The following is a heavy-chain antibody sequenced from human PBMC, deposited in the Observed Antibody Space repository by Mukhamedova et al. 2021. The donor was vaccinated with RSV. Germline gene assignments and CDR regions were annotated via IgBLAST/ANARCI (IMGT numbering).Heavy chain of an antibody. V-gene: IGHV3-23*01. D-gene: IGHD2-15*01. CDR2: ISGSATNP. Sequence: SGISGSATNPYYADSVKGRFTMSRDNSKSTLYLQMNNLRAEDTALYYCAKGYCSGRDCYSGLDYWGQGILVTVSS. CDR3: AKGYCSGRDCYSGLDY. J-gene: IGHJ4*02.